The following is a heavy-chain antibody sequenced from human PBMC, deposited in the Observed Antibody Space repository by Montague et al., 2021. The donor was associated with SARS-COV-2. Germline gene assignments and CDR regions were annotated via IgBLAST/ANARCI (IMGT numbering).Heavy chain of an antibody. D-gene: IGHD3-3*01. CDR3: ARKAIRGITIFVVVTASYYFDF. J-gene: IGHJ4*02. CDR2: IYYNGST. V-gene: IGHV4-30-2*03. Sequence: IYYNGSTYYNPSLKSRFTISLHTSKNQFSLKLSSVTAADTAVYYCARKAIRGITIFVVVTASYYFDFWGQGTLVSVSS.